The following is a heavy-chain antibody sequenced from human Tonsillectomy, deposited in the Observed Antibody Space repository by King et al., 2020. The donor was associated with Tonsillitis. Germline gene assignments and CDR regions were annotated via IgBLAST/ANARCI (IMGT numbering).Heavy chain of an antibody. D-gene: IGHD3-22*01. CDR3: ARDHPYYYDSSGYYQSNWFDT. J-gene: IGHJ5*02. CDR1: GGSISSHY. V-gene: IGHV4-4*07. CDR2: IYISGNT. Sequence: VQLQESGPGLVKSSETLSLTCTVSGGSISSHYWSWIRQPAGKGLEWIGRIYISGNTNYNPSLKSRVTMSVDTSKNQFSLKLSSVTAADTAVYYCARDHPYYYDSSGYYQSNWFDTWGQGTLVTVSS.